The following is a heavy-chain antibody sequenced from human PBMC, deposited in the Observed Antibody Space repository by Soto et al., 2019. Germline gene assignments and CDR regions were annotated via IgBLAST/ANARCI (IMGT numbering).Heavy chain of an antibody. J-gene: IGHJ4*02. CDR2: INAGNGNT. V-gene: IGHV1-3*01. Sequence: ASVKVSCKASGYTFTSYAMHWVRQAPGQRLEWMGWINAGNGNTKYSQKFQGRVTITRDTSASTAYMELSSLRSEDTAVYYCARDSATMVRGVMGYWGQGTLVTVSS. D-gene: IGHD3-10*01. CDR1: GYTFTSYA. CDR3: ARDSATMVRGVMGY.